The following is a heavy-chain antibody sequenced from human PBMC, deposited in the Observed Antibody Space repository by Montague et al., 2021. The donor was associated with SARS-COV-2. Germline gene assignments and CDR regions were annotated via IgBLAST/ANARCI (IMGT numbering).Heavy chain of an antibody. D-gene: IGHD4-17*01. CDR2: IWYDGGNK. CDR1: GSTISSYG. Sequence: SLRLSCAASGSTISSYGMHWVRQAPGKGLEWVAVIWYDGGNKYYADSVKGRFTISRDNSKNTLYLQMNSLRAEDTAVYYCAKAYYGDYVIDAFDIWGQGTMVTVSS. V-gene: IGHV3-33*06. J-gene: IGHJ3*02. CDR3: AKAYYGDYVIDAFDI.